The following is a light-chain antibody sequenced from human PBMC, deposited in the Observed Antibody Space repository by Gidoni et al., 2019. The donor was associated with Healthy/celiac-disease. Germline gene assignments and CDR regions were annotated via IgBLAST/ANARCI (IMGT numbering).Light chain of an antibody. CDR3: LQYVQTPPT. V-gene: IGKV2-28*01. J-gene: IGKJ2*01. CDR2: VGS. CDR1: RSLLHRDRYNV. Sequence: DILIAQSSLSLPVTPGEPASISCRSSRSLLHRDRYNVLAWYVQKPGQAPQLLIYVGSNRAAGVPDRFSGSGSGTDFTLKISRVQAEDVGVYYCLQYVQTPPTFGQGTKLEIK.